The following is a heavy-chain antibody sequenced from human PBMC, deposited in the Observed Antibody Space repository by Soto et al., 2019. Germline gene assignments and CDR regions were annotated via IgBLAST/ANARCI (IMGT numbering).Heavy chain of an antibody. CDR3: ARVPDR. J-gene: IGHJ5*02. V-gene: IGHV4-30-2*01. CDR1: GGSISSGGYS. CDR2: IYHSGST. Sequence: QLQLQESGSGLVKPSQTLSLTCAVSGGSISSGGYSWSWIRQPPGKGLEWIGYIYHSGSTYYNPSPXSXXTMSVDRPNNQFSLKLSSVTAADTAVYYCARVPDRWGQGTLVTVSS.